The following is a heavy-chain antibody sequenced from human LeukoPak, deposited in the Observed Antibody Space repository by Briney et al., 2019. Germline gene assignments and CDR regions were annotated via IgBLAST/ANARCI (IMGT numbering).Heavy chain of an antibody. D-gene: IGHD3-10*01. V-gene: IGHV3-23*01. CDR1: GFTFSSYA. Sequence: GGSLRLSCAASGFTFSSYAMSWVRQAPGKGLEWVSAISGSGGSTYYADSVKGRFTISRDNSKNTLSLQMNSWGAEDTAVYCCANVIGLLWFGDFPGGYWGQGTLVTVSS. CDR2: ISGSGGST. J-gene: IGHJ4*02. CDR3: ANVIGLLWFGDFPGGY.